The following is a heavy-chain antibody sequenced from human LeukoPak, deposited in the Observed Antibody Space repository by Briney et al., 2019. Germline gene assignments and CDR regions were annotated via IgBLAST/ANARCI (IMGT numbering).Heavy chain of an antibody. J-gene: IGHJ5*02. Sequence: AASVKVSCKASGYTFTSYGISWVRQAPGQGLEWMGWISAYNGNTNYAQKLQGRVTMTTDTSTSTAYMELRSLRSDDTAVYYCARVRVGNYGGNRRVVWFDPWGQGTLVTVSS. D-gene: IGHD4-23*01. V-gene: IGHV1-18*01. CDR1: GYTFTSYG. CDR2: ISAYNGNT. CDR3: ARVRVGNYGGNRRVVWFDP.